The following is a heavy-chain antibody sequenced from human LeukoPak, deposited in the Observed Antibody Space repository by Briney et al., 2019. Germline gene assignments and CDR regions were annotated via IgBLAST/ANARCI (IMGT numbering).Heavy chain of an antibody. CDR2: IKSDRSDT. Sequence: GGSLRLSCAASGFTLSSYWMHWVRQVPGKGLVWVSRIKSDRSDTRYADSVKGRFTISRDNAKNTLYLQMNSLRAEDTAVYYCARGYSSGLHFDYWGQGTLVTVSS. CDR3: ARGYSSGLHFDY. J-gene: IGHJ4*02. D-gene: IGHD6-19*01. CDR1: GFTLSSYW. V-gene: IGHV3-74*01.